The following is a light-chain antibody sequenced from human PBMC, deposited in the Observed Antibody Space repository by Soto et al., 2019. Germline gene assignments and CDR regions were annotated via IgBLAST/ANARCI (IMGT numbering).Light chain of an antibody. CDR2: LGS. Sequence: DIVMTQSPLSLPVTPGEPASISCRSSQSLLHSNGYNYLDWYLQKPGQSPQLLIYLGSNRASGVPDMFSGSGSGTDFTLKISRVEAEDVGVYYCMQALQTPWTFGQGTNVEIK. J-gene: IGKJ1*01. V-gene: IGKV2-28*01. CDR1: QSLLHSNGYNY. CDR3: MQALQTPWT.